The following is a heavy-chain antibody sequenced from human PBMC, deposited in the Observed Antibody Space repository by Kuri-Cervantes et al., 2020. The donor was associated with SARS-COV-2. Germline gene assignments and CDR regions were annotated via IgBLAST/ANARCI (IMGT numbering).Heavy chain of an antibody. Sequence: GGPLRLSCAASGFTFSSYWMSWVRQAPGQGLEGVANIKQDGSEKYYVDSVKGRFTISRDNAKNSLHLQMKSLRDEDTAIYYCATDRAGVHDFWGQGTLVTVSS. J-gene: IGHJ4*02. CDR3: ATDRAGVHDF. V-gene: IGHV3-7*01. D-gene: IGHD2-21*01. CDR2: IKQDGSEK. CDR1: GFTFSSYW.